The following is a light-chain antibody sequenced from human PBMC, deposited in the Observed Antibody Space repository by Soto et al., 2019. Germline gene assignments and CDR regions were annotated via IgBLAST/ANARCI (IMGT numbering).Light chain of an antibody. J-gene: IGLJ2*01. V-gene: IGLV2-14*01. Sequence: QSALTQPASVSGSPGQSITISCTGTSSDVGGYNYVSWYQQHPGKAPKLMIYDVSHRPSGVSNRFSGSKSGNTASLTISGRQAEDEADYYCSSYTSSSVVFGGGTKLTVL. CDR3: SSYTSSSVV. CDR2: DVS. CDR1: SSDVGGYNY.